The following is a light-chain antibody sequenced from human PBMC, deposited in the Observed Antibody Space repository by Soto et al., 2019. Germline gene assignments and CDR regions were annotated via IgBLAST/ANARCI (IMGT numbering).Light chain of an antibody. CDR2: KAS. Sequence: DIQVTQSPSTLSASVGDRVTITCRANQSISSWLAWYQQKPGTAPKLLIYKASSLESGVPSRFSGSGSGTEFTLTISSLQPDDFATYYCQQYNSYSITFGQGTRLEIK. J-gene: IGKJ5*01. CDR3: QQYNSYSIT. CDR1: QSISSW. V-gene: IGKV1-5*03.